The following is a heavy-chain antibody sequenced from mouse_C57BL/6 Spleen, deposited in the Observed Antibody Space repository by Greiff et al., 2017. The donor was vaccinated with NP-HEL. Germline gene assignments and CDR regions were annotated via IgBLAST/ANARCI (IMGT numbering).Heavy chain of an antibody. CDR3: ANYYGSSSYAMDY. D-gene: IGHD1-1*01. CDR2: ISYDGSN. V-gene: IGHV3-6*01. J-gene: IGHJ4*01. Sequence: DVQLQESGPGLVKPSQSLSLTCSVTGYSITSGYYWNWIRQFPGNKLEWMGYISYDGSNNYNPSLKNRISITRDTSKNQFFLKLNSVTTEDTATYYCANYYGSSSYAMDYWGQGTSVTVSS. CDR1: GYSITSGYY.